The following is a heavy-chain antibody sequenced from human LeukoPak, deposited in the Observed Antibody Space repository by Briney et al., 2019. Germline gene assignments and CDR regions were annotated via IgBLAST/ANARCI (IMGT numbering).Heavy chain of an antibody. CDR2: IKQDGGRQ. CDR1: GFTFRRYC. CDR3: ARGRDRGVIAHDAFDI. V-gene: IGHV3-7*01. Sequence: GGSQRLSCAASGFTFRRYCMSWVPHAPGKGREWVSHIKQDGGRQYYVDSVKGRFTISRDNAKSSQYLQMNSLRAEDTAVYYCARGRDRGVIAHDAFDIWGQGTMVTVSS. D-gene: IGHD3-10*01. J-gene: IGHJ3*02.